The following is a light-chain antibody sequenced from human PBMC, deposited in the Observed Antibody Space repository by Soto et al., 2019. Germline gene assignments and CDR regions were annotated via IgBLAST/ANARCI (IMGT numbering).Light chain of an antibody. CDR1: QSISTW. J-gene: IGKJ1*01. Sequence: DIQMTQSPSTLSASVGDRVTITCRASQSISTWLAWYQQKPGKAPKLLIYKASSLESGVPSRFSGSGSGTEFPLTISSLQPDDFATYYCQQYNSYATWTFGQGTKGEIK. CDR2: KAS. V-gene: IGKV1-5*03. CDR3: QQYNSYATWT.